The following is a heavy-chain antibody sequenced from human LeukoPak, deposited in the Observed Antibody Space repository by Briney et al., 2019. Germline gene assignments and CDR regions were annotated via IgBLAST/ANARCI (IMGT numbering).Heavy chain of an antibody. CDR3: ASGGNSGWETEPLDY. Sequence: ASVKVSCKASGYTFTGYYMHWVRQAPGQGLEWMGWINPNSGGTNYAQKFQGWVTMTRDTSISTAYMELSRLRSDDTAVYYCASGGNSGWETEPLDYWGQGTLVTVSS. D-gene: IGHD6-19*01. V-gene: IGHV1-2*04. CDR1: GYTFTGYY. CDR2: INPNSGGT. J-gene: IGHJ4*02.